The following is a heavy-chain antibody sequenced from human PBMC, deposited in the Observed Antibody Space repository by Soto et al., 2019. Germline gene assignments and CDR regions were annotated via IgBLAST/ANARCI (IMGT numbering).Heavy chain of an antibody. CDR3: ARGVFDTSGNYYYGWFDP. Sequence: ASVKVSCKASGGTFSRYIFNWVRQAPGQGLEWMGRIIPIVGIANYAQKIQGRVKISADKSTSTAYMELSNLRSEDTAVFYCARGVFDTSGNYYYGWFDPWGQGTLVTVSS. J-gene: IGHJ5*02. CDR1: GGTFSRYI. V-gene: IGHV1-69*02. CDR2: IIPIVGIA. D-gene: IGHD3-22*01.